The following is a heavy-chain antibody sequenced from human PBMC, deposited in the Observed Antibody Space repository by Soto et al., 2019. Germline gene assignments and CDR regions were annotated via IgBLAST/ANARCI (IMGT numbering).Heavy chain of an antibody. CDR3: ARGGSGGDYYYYGMDV. CDR1: GSTFPSYV. CDR2: ISAYNGNT. J-gene: IGHJ6*02. D-gene: IGHD3-10*01. Sequence: GASVKVSCKASGSTFPSYVISWLLQGPVQVLEWMGWISAYNGNTNYAQKLQGRVTMTTDTSTSTAYMELRSLRSDDTAVYYCARGGSGGDYYYYGMDVWVPETLLVTVSS. V-gene: IGHV1-18*01.